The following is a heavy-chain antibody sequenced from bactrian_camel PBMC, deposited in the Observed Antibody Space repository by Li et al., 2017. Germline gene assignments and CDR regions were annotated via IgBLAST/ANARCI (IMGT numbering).Heavy chain of an antibody. J-gene: IGHJ4*01. CDR2: MDSLGRT. V-gene: IGHV3S53*01. D-gene: IGHD6*01. CDR3: AGEQYGGCRASAAFGV. Sequence: HVQLVESGGGSVQPGESLRLTCTFSETRYCMGWFRQPPGKDREGVAVMDSLGRTKYADSVNGRFTISKGSRKTILYLEMHDLKPEDTAVYYCAGEQYGGCRASAAFGVWGQGTQVTVSS. CDR1: ETRYC.